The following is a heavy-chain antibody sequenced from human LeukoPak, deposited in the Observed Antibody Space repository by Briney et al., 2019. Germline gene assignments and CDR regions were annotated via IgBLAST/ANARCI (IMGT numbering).Heavy chain of an antibody. CDR1: GFTFSSYA. V-gene: IGHV3-23*01. CDR2: FSGSGGST. CDR3: AKDGRITMIVVVQGPPKFFDY. Sequence: GGSLRLSCAASGFTFSSYAMSWVRQAPGKGLEWVSAFSGSGGSTHYADSVKGRFTISRDNSKNTLYLQKNSLRAEDTAVYYCAKDGRITMIVVVQGPPKFFDYWGQGTLVTVSS. D-gene: IGHD3-22*01. J-gene: IGHJ4*02.